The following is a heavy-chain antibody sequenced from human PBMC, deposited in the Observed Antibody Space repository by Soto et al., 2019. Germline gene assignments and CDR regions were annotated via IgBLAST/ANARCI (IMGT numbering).Heavy chain of an antibody. D-gene: IGHD2-15*01. V-gene: IGHV1-18*01. Sequence: QVQLVQSGAEVKKPGASVKVSCKASGYTFTNFGISWVRQAPGQGLEWMGWISAYNGNTNYAQKFQGRVTMTTDTSTNTAYMELRSLRSDDTAVYYCARDLGYCRSGTCYREWFDPWGQGTLVTVSS. CDR1: GYTFTNFG. CDR2: ISAYNGNT. CDR3: ARDLGYCRSGTCYREWFDP. J-gene: IGHJ5*02.